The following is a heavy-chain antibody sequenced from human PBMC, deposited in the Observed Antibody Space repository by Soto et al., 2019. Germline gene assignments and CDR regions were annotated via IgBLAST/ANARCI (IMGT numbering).Heavy chain of an antibody. CDR1: GFTFSSYW. D-gene: IGHD5-18*01. CDR3: ARPGDSYGGYYYYGMDV. CDR2: INSDGSST. J-gene: IGHJ6*02. V-gene: IGHV3-74*01. Sequence: GGSLRLSCAASGFTFSSYWMHWVRQAPGKGLVWVSRINSDGSSTSYADSVKGRFTISRDNAKNTLYLQMNSLRAEDTAVYYCARPGDSYGGYYYYGMDVWGQGTTVTVSS.